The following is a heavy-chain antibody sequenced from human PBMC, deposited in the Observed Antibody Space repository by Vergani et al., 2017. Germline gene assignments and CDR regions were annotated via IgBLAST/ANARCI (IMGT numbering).Heavy chain of an antibody. D-gene: IGHD2-2*01. Sequence: QVQLQQWGAGLLKPSETLSLTCAVYGGSFSGYYWSWIRQPPGKGLEWMGEINHSGSTNYNPSLKSRVTISVDTSKNQFSLKLSPVTAADTAVYYCARARGRYCSSTSCYANGEADYWGQGTLVTVSS. CDR3: ARARGRYCSSTSCYANGEADY. CDR1: GGSFSGYY. CDR2: INHSGST. V-gene: IGHV4-34*01. J-gene: IGHJ4*02.